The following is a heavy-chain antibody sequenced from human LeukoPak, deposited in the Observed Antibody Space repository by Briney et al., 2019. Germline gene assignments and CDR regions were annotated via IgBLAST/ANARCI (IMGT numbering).Heavy chain of an antibody. V-gene: IGHV4-34*01. D-gene: IGHD6-13*01. CDR2: IYHSGST. Sequence: PSGTLSLTCGVYGGSFSAYYWSWIRQPPGKGLEWIGEIYHSGSTNYNPSLKSRVTISVDTSKNQFSLKLSSVTAADTAVYYCARPIAGAGTHAFDIWGQGTMVTVSS. CDR3: ARPIAGAGTHAFDI. J-gene: IGHJ3*02. CDR1: GGSFSAYY.